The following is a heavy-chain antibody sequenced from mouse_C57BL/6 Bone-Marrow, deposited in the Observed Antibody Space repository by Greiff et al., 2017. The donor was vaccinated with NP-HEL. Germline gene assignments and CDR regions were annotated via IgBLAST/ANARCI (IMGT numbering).Heavy chain of an antibody. J-gene: IGHJ2*01. D-gene: IGHD2-3*01. V-gene: IGHV1-15*01. CDR2: IDPETGGT. CDR1: GYTFTDYE. Sequence: QVQLKESGAELVRPGASVTLSCKASGYTFTDYEMHWVKQTPVHGLEWIGAIDPETGGTAYNQKFKGKAILTADKSSSTAYMALRSLTSEDSAVYYCTPIYDGYYVYVDYWGQGTTLTVSS. CDR3: TPIYDGYYVYVDY.